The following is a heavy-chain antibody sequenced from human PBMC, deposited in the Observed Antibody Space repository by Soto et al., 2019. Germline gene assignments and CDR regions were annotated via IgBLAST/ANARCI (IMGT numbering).Heavy chain of an antibody. CDR2: IWGDESKK. CDR3: ARGAVAAGEFGY. D-gene: IGHD2-15*01. CDR1: GSAFRTHG. Sequence: SLRLSCAASGSAFRTHGMHWVRQAPGKGLEWVAVIWGDESKKYYADSVKGRFTISKDNSKNTLFLQMNTLRAEDTAVYYCARGAVAAGEFGYWGEGTLVTVSS. J-gene: IGHJ4*02. V-gene: IGHV3-33*01.